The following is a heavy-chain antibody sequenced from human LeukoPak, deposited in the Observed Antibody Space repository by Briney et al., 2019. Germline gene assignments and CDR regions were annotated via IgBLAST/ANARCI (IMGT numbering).Heavy chain of an antibody. Sequence: SETLSLTCAVYGGSFSGYYWSWIRQPPGKGLEWIGEINHSGSTYYNPSLKSRVTISVDTSKSQFSLNLSSATATDTAIYYCARHRNSGSWPSGGYFDYWGQGTLVTVSS. J-gene: IGHJ4*02. V-gene: IGHV4-34*01. CDR3: ARHRNSGSWPSGGYFDY. CDR1: GGSFSGYY. CDR2: INHSGST. D-gene: IGHD1-26*01.